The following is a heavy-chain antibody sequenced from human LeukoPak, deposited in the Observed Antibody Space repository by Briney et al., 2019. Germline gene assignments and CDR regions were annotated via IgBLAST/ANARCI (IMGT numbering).Heavy chain of an antibody. CDR3: ARGGSYYDSSGYYDAFDI. V-gene: IGHV1-2*02. J-gene: IGHJ3*02. CDR1: GYTFTGYY. CDR2: INPNSGGT. D-gene: IGHD3-22*01. Sequence: ASVKVSCKASGYTFTGYYMHWVRQAPGQGLEWMGWINPNSGGTNYAQKFQGRVTMTRDTSISTAYMELSRPRSDDTAVYYCARGGSYYDSSGYYDAFDIWGQGTMATVSS.